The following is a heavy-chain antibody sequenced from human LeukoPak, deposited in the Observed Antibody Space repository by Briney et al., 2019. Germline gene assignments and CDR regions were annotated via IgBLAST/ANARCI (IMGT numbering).Heavy chain of an antibody. Sequence: SETLSPTCTVSGGSISSGSYYWSWIRQPAGKGLEWIGRIYTSGSTNYNPSLKSRVTISVDTSKNQFSLKLSSVTAADTAVYYCARLAAADTHYWGQGTLVTVSS. CDR2: IYTSGST. CDR3: ARLAAADTHY. D-gene: IGHD6-13*01. J-gene: IGHJ4*02. V-gene: IGHV4-61*02. CDR1: GGSISSGSYY.